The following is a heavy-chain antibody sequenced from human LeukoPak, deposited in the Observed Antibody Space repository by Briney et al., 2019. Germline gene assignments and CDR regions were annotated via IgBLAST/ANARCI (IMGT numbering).Heavy chain of an antibody. CDR3: ARGDGYNARRSAFDI. Sequence: ASVKISCKASGYTFTSYYMHWVRQAPGQGLEWMGIINPSGGSTSYAQKFQGRVTMTRDMSTSTVYMELSSLRSEDTAVYYCARGDGYNARRSAFDIWGQGTMVTVSS. CDR2: INPSGGST. V-gene: IGHV1-46*01. D-gene: IGHD5-24*01. J-gene: IGHJ3*02. CDR1: GYTFTSYY.